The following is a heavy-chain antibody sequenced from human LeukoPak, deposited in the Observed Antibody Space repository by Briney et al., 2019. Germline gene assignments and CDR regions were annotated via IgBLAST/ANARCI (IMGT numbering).Heavy chain of an antibody. CDR3: ARDKQLVRGFYYYYYYMDV. D-gene: IGHD6-6*01. V-gene: IGHV4-34*01. J-gene: IGHJ6*03. Sequence: KPSETLSLTCAVYGGSFSGYYWSWIRQPPGKGLEWIGEINHGGSTNYNPSLKGRVTISVDTSKNQFSLKLSSVTAADTAAYYCARDKQLVRGFYYYYYYMDVWGKGTTVTVSS. CDR2: INHGGST. CDR1: GGSFSGYY.